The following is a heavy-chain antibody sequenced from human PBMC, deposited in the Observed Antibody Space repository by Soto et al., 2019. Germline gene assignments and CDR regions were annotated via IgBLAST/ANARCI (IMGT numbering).Heavy chain of an antibody. J-gene: IGHJ2*01. CDR1: GGSVSSGTYY. D-gene: IGHD3-9*01. CDR2: IYYSGST. CDR3: ARLDWGYWYFDL. V-gene: IGHV4-61*01. Sequence: QVQLQESGPGLVKPSETLSLTCTVSGGSVSSGTYYWSWIRQPPGKGLEWIGYIYYSGSTNFNPSLKSRVTISLDTSKNQFSLRLRSVTAADTAVYYCARLDWGYWYFDLWGRGTLVTVSS.